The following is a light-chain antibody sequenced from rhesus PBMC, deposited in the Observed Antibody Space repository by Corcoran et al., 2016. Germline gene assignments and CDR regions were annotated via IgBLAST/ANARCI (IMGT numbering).Light chain of an antibody. V-gene: IGKV1-43*01. Sequence: DIQMTQSPSSLSASVGDRVTITCRASQGISTYLNWYQQKPGKPPKRLIYAASSLESGGPSRFSCSGSGTDFTLTISSLQPEDFATYYCLQYNSNPYSFGQGTKVEIK. CDR3: LQYNSNPYS. CDR1: QGISTY. J-gene: IGKJ2*01. CDR2: AAS.